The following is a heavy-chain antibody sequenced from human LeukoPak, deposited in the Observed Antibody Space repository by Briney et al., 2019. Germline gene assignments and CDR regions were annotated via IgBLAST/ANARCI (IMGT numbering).Heavy chain of an antibody. CDR3: AKGFRLNAVSFES. CDR2: IMYDGSSK. J-gene: IGHJ4*02. V-gene: IGHV3-30*02. CDR1: GFTFKAYA. Sequence: GGSLRLSCVASGFTFKAYAMHWVRQAPGKGLEWVAFIMYDGSSKSIGDSVKGRFSSSRDNPSNTLYLEMNSLRVEDTAVYYCAKGFRLNAVSFESWGQGTLVTVSS. D-gene: IGHD2-2*01.